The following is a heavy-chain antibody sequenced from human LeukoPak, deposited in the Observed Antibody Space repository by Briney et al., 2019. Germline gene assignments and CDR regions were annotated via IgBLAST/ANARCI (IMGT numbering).Heavy chain of an antibody. J-gene: IGHJ4*02. Sequence: SETLSLTCTVSGGSTSSYYWSWIRQPAGQGLEWIGRIYTSGSTNYNPSLKSRVTMSVDTSKNQFSLKLSSVTAADTAVYYCAREVNLRFLEWLIDYWGQGTLVTVSS. CDR3: AREVNLRFLEWLIDY. V-gene: IGHV4-4*07. CDR2: IYTSGST. CDR1: GGSTSSYY. D-gene: IGHD3-3*01.